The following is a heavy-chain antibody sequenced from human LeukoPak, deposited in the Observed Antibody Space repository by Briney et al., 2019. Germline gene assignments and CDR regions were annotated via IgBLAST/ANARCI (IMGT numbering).Heavy chain of an antibody. J-gene: IGHJ4*02. CDR2: ISYDGSNK. CDR3: ASLGYCSGGSCPEDVGFVDY. CDR1: GFTFSSYG. Sequence: GGSLRLSCAASGFTFSSYGMHWVRQAPGKGLEWVAVISYDGSNKYYADSVKGRFTISRDNSKNALYLQMNSLRAEDTAVYYCASLGYCSGGSCPEDVGFVDYWGQGTLVTVSS. V-gene: IGHV3-30*03. D-gene: IGHD2-15*01.